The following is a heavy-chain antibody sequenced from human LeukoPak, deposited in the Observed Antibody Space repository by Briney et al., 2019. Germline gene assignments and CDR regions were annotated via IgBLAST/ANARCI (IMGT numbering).Heavy chain of an antibody. D-gene: IGHD3-10*01. CDR3: AKHYMGSYDNRGLDY. CDR1: GGSISSYY. CDR2: IYYSGST. V-gene: IGHV4-59*08. Sequence: TSETLSLTCTVSGGSISSYYWSWIRQPPGKGLEWIGYIYYSGSTNYNPSLKSRVTISVDTSKNQFSLKLSSVTAADTAVYFCAKHYMGSYDNRGLDYWGQGTLVTVSS. J-gene: IGHJ4*02.